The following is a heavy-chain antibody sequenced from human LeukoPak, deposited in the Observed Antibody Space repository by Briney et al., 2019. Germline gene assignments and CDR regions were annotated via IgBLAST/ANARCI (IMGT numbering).Heavy chain of an antibody. V-gene: IGHV3-23*01. J-gene: IGHJ4*02. Sequence: GGSLRLSCAASGFTFSNSAMSWVRQAPGKGLEWVSVISGSGVSTNYADSVKGRFTISIDNSKNTLYLQMNIIRAEETAVFYCAKDRSCINDVRHWDFEYWGPGTLVTVSS. CDR1: GFTFSNSA. D-gene: IGHD2-8*01. CDR3: AKDRSCINDVRHWDFEY. CDR2: ISGSGVST.